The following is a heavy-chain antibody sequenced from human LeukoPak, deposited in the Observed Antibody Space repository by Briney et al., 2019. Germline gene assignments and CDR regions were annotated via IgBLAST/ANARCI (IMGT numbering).Heavy chain of an antibody. D-gene: IGHD1-20*01. J-gene: IGHJ5*02. V-gene: IGHV4-31*03. CDR1: GGSITSGRYY. CDR3: ARDPRGDIAGTTFDR. CDR2: VSYSGST. Sequence: SQTLSLTCTLSGGSITSGRYYWTWIRQHPQRGLEWIVYVSYSGSTNYNSSLKSRLTISADTSKNQFYLRLTSVTAADTAVYYCARDPRGDIAGTTFDRWGQGTLVTVSS.